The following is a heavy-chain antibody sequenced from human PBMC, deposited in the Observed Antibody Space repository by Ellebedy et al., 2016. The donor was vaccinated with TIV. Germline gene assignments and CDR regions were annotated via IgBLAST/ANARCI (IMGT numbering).Heavy chain of an antibody. Sequence: GESLKISCAASGFTFSSHDMSWVRQAPGKGLEWVSTLKATDSRAYYADSVKGRFSISRDNSKNTLYLQMNTLRADDTAVYYCARGAGWYAYWGQGTLVSVSS. CDR2: LKATDSRA. D-gene: IGHD6-19*01. CDR3: ARGAGWYAY. V-gene: IGHV3-23*01. J-gene: IGHJ4*02. CDR1: GFTFSSHD.